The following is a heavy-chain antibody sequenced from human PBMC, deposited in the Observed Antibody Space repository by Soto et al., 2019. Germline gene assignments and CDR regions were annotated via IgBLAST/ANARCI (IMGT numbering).Heavy chain of an antibody. V-gene: IGHV1-3*01. J-gene: IGHJ4*02. Sequence: XSVKVSCQASEYTFTSYTMHWVRQAPGQRLEWMGWINGGNGNTKYSQKFQGRVTITRDTSASTAYMELSSLRSDDTAVYYCARELQGLYYFDYWGQGTLVTVSS. CDR2: INGGNGNT. CDR1: EYTFTSYT. D-gene: IGHD4-4*01. CDR3: ARELQGLYYFDY.